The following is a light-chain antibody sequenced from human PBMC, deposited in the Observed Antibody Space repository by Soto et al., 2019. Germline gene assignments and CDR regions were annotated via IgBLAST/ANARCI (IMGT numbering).Light chain of an antibody. CDR3: SSFTSTNTVL. V-gene: IGLV2-14*01. J-gene: IGLJ2*01. CDR1: SSDVGGYNY. Sequence: QSVLTQPASVPGSPGQSITISCTGTSSDVGGYNYVSWYQQHPGKAPKLMIYNVSNRPSGVSNRFSGSKSGNTASLTISGLQAEDEGHYYCSSFTSTNTVLFGGGTKVTVL. CDR2: NVS.